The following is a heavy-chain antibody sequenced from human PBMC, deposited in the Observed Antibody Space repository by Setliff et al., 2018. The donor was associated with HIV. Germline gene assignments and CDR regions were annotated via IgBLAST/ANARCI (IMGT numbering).Heavy chain of an antibody. CDR3: ARHPYVKDAFDI. CDR2: VYYRGST. V-gene: IGHV4-39*01. CDR1: GGSISSTSYY. D-gene: IGHD2-21*01. J-gene: IGHJ3*02. Sequence: SETLSLTCTVSGGSISSTSYYWGWIRQPPGRGLEWIGSVYYRGSTYYTPSLKSRITISVDTSKNHFSLKLRSVNDADTAIYYCARHPYVKDAFDIWGQGTMVTVSS.